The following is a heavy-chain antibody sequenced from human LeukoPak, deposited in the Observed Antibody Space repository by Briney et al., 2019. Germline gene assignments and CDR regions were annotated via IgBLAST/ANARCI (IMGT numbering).Heavy chain of an antibody. J-gene: IGHJ6*02. Sequence: SETLSLTCTVSGGSVSSCGYYWSWIRQHPGKGLEWIGYIYYSGSTYYNPSLKSRVTISVDTSKNQFSLKLSSVTAADTAVYYCARTPGITIFGVVYYYGMDVWGQGTTVTVSS. D-gene: IGHD3-3*01. CDR3: ARTPGITIFGVVYYYGMDV. V-gene: IGHV4-31*03. CDR2: IYYSGST. CDR1: GGSVSSCGYY.